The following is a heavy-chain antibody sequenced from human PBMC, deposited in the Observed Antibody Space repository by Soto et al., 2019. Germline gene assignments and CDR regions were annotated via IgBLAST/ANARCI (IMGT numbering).Heavy chain of an antibody. CDR3: AKDGYCNGGSCYLYYLDS. J-gene: IGHJ4*01. V-gene: IGHV1-18*01. CDR1: GYTFTTYD. Sequence: GASVKVSCKASGYTFTTYDISWVRQAPGQGLEWMGRISTYNGNTNYPQSLQGRLTMTTDTSTTTAYMELRSLRSDDTALYYCAKDGYCNGGSCYLYYLDSWG. D-gene: IGHD2-15*01. CDR2: ISTYNGNT.